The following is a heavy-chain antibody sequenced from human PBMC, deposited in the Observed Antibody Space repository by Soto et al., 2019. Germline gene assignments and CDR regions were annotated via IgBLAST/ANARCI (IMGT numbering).Heavy chain of an antibody. CDR2: IYYSGST. CDR1: GGSISSSSYY. J-gene: IGHJ4*02. Sequence: QLQLQESGPGLVKPSETLSLTCTVSGGSISSSSYYWGWIRQPPGKGLEWIGSIYYSGSTYYNPSLKSRVTISVDTSTNHFSPKLSAVTAADTAVYYCARHWSMPVVGDFDYWGQGTLVTFSS. CDR3: ARHWSMPVVGDFDY. D-gene: IGHD2-8*01. V-gene: IGHV4-39*01.